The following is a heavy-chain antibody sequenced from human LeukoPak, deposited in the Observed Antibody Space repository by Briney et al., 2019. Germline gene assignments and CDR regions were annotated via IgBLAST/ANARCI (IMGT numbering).Heavy chain of an antibody. V-gene: IGHV4-31*03. CDR1: GGSISSGGYY. J-gene: IGHJ1*01. D-gene: IGHD3-22*01. CDR2: IYYSGST. Sequence: PSETLSLTCTVSGGSISSGGYYWSWIRQHPGKGLEWIGYIYYSGSTYYNPSLKSRVTMSLDTSKNQFSLKLSSVTAADTAVYYCARVYCDSSGYSYFQHWGQGTLVTVSS. CDR3: ARVYCDSSGYSYFQH.